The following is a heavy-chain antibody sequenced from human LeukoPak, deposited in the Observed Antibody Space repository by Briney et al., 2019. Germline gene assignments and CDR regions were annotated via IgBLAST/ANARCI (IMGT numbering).Heavy chain of an antibody. V-gene: IGHV3-74*03. J-gene: IGHJ5*02. CDR3: ARGPNTVTTKDWFDP. CDR1: GFTFSSYW. D-gene: IGHD4-17*01. Sequence: PGGSLRLSCAASGFTFSSYWMHWVRQVPGKGLVWVARINTYGTSTTYGDSVEGRFTISRDNAKNTLYLEMNSLRDDDTAVYYCARGPNTVTTKDWFDPWGQGTQVTVSS. CDR2: INTYGTST.